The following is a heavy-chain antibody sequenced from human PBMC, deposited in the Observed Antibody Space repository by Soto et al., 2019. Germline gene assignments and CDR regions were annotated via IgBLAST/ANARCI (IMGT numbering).Heavy chain of an antibody. D-gene: IGHD3-3*01. J-gene: IGHJ4*02. V-gene: IGHV4-34*01. Sequence: PSETLSLTCAVYGGSFSGYYWSWIRQPPGKGPEWIGEINHSGSTNYNPSLKSRVTISVDTSKNQFSLKLSSVTAADTAVYYCARGRCFWSGYHYYFDYWGQGTLVTVSS. CDR2: INHSGST. CDR1: GGSFSGYY. CDR3: ARGRCFWSGYHYYFDY.